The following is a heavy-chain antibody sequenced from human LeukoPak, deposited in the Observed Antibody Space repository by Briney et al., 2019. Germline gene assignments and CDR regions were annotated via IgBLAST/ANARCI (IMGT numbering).Heavy chain of an antibody. CDR1: GGSFSGYY. Sequence: SETLSLTCAVYGGSFSGYYWSWIRQPPGKGLEWIGEINHSGSTNYNPSLKSRVTISVDTSKNQFSLKLISVTAADTAVYYCAVYGSGSYFDAFDIWGQGTMVTVSS. CDR2: INHSGST. D-gene: IGHD3-10*01. CDR3: AVYGSGSYFDAFDI. V-gene: IGHV4-34*01. J-gene: IGHJ3*02.